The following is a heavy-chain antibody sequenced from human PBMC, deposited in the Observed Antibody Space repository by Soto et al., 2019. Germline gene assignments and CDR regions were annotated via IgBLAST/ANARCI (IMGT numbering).Heavy chain of an antibody. D-gene: IGHD4-4*01. CDR3: ASYLPPTVSSADYYYYGMDV. V-gene: IGHV1-46*01. Sequence: GASVKVSCKASGYTFTSYYMHWVRQAPGQGLEWMGIINPSGGSTSYAQKFQGRVTMTRDTSTSTVYMELSSLRSEDPAVYYCASYLPPTVSSADYYYYGMDVWGQGTTVTVSS. CDR1: GYTFTSYY. J-gene: IGHJ6*02. CDR2: INPSGGST.